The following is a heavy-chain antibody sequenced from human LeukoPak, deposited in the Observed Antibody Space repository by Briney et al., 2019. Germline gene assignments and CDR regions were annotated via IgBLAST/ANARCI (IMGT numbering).Heavy chain of an antibody. CDR3: ASRGGYYNFDY. D-gene: IGHD3-3*01. CDR1: GFTVSSNY. V-gene: IGHV3-21*01. CDR2: ISSSSSYI. Sequence: GGSLRLSCAASGFTVSSNYMSWVRQAPGKGLEWVSSISSSSSYIYYADSVKGRFTISRDNAKNSLYLQMNSLRAEDTAVYYRASRGGYYNFDYWGQGTLVTVSS. J-gene: IGHJ4*02.